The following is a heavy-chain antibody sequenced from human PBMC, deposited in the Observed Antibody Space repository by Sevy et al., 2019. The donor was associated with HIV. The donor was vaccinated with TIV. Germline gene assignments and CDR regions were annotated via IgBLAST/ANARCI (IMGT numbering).Heavy chain of an antibody. Sequence: GGSLRLSCAASGLTFRSHAMHWVRQAPGKGLEWVTVISYDGAVRYYGESVKGRFTVSRDNSKNTLYLQMNSLRPDDTAVYYCAREAGYSTKYDAFAFWGQGTMVTVSS. J-gene: IGHJ3*01. CDR3: AREAGYSTKYDAFAF. CDR2: ISYDGAVR. CDR1: GLTFRSHA. V-gene: IGHV3-30-3*01. D-gene: IGHD2-8*01.